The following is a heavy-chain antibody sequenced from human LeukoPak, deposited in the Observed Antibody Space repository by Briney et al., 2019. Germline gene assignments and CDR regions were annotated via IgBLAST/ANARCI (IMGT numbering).Heavy chain of an antibody. V-gene: IGHV4-34*01. CDR2: INHSGST. CDR1: GGSFSGYY. Sequence: PSETLSLTCAVYGGSFSGYYWSWIRQPPGKGLEWLGEINHSGSTNYNPSLKSRVTISVDTSKNQFSLKLSSVTAADTAVYYCAGHIVVVTPYFDYWGQGTLVTVSS. J-gene: IGHJ4*02. CDR3: AGHIVVVTPYFDY. D-gene: IGHD2-21*02.